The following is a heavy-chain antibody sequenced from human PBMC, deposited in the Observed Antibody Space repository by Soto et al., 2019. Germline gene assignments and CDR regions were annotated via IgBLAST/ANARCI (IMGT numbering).Heavy chain of an antibody. CDR2: IDPSDSYT. CDR1: GYSFTSYW. CDR3: ARNYIYGSGKDYYYHGMGV. Sequence: PGESLKISCKGSGYSFTSYWISWVRQMPGKGLEWMGRIDPSDSYTNYSPSFQGHVTISADKSISTAYLQWSSLKASDTAMYYCARNYIYGSGKDYYYHGMGVWGQGTTVTVS. J-gene: IGHJ6*02. V-gene: IGHV5-10-1*01. D-gene: IGHD3-10*01.